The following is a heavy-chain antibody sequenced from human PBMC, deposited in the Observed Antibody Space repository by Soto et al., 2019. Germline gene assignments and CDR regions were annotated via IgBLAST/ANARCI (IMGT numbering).Heavy chain of an antibody. Sequence: EVQLVESGGGLVQPGGSLRLSCVASGFTIENSVMHWVRQTPGKGLMSVSRITGAGDGTLYADSVQGRFTISRDNAKNTAYLHMTGLRVEETAVYYCARAQKWRQLSLNVFDLWGQGTTVTVSS. D-gene: IGHD5-18*01. V-gene: IGHV3-74*01. CDR2: ITGAGDGT. J-gene: IGHJ3*01. CDR1: GFTIENSV. CDR3: ARAQKWRQLSLNVFDL.